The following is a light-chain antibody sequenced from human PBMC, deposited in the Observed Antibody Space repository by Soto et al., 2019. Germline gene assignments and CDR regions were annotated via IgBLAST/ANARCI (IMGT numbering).Light chain of an antibody. J-gene: IGKJ5*01. CDR3: QHYDHLPIT. Sequence: DIHMTQSPDSLSASVGDRVTITCRASQDITNYLNWYQQKPGKAPRLLLYDASSLETGVPSRFSGSGSGTDFTFTISSLQPEDIATYYCQHYDHLPITFGQGTRLEIK. CDR1: QDITNY. CDR2: DAS. V-gene: IGKV1-33*01.